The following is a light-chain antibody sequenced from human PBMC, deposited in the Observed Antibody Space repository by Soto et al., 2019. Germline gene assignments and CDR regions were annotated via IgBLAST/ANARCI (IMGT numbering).Light chain of an antibody. Sequence: EIVLTQSPATLSLSPGDRATLSCRTSQTISGFIAWYQHRPGQAPRLLIYAASSRATGIPARFSGSGSGTDFTLTISSLEPEDFAVYYCQQRANWPPTWTFGQGTKVEIK. CDR3: QQRANWPPTWT. J-gene: IGKJ1*01. CDR1: QTISGF. CDR2: AAS. V-gene: IGKV3-11*01.